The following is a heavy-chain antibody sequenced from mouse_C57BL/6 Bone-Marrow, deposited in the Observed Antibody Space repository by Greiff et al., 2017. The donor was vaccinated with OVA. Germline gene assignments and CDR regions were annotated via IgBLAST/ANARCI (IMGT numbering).Heavy chain of an antibody. CDR3: ARNPRRNDY. CDR2: IYPGSGST. J-gene: IGHJ2*01. Sequence: VKLQQPGAELVRPGASVKMSCKASGYTFTSYWITWVKQRPGQGLEWIGDIYPGSGSTNYNEKFKSKATLTVDTSSSTAYMQLSSLTSEDSAVYYCARNPRRNDYWGQGTTLTVSS. V-gene: IGHV1-55*01. CDR1: GYTFTSYW.